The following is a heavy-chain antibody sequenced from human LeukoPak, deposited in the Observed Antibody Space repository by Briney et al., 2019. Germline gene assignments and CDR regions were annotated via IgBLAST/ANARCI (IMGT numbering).Heavy chain of an antibody. V-gene: IGHV3-30*02. Sequence: GGSLRLSCAASGFTFSSYGMHWVRQAPGKGLEWVAFIRYDGSNKYYADSVKGRFTISRDNSKNTLYLQMNSLRAEDTAVYYCAKDRDTYNYGSGSYGPGFDYWGQRTLVTVSS. D-gene: IGHD3-10*01. CDR3: AKDRDTYNYGSGSYGPGFDY. CDR2: IRYDGSNK. J-gene: IGHJ4*02. CDR1: GFTFSSYG.